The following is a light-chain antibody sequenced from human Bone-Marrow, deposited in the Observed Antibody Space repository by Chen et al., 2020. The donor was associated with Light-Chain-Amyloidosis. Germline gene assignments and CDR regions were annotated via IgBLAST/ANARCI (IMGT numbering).Light chain of an antibody. CDR2: DDS. Sequence: SYVLTQPSSVSVAPGQTATIARGGNNIGSTSGHWYQQTPGQAPLLVVYDDSDRPSGIPERLAGSNSGNTATLTISRVEAGDEADYYCQVWDRGSDRPVFGGGTKLTVL. CDR1: NIGSTS. J-gene: IGLJ3*02. V-gene: IGLV3-21*02. CDR3: QVWDRGSDRPV.